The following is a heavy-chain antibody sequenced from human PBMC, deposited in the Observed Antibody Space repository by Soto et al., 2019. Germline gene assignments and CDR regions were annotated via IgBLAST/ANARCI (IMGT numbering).Heavy chain of an antibody. Sequence: EVQLLESGGGLVQPGGSLRPSCAASGFTFSNFVMSWVRQAPGKGLEWVSAISGSGGSTYYADSVKGRFTISRDNSKNTLFLQMNSLRAEDTAVYYCATRRDASYYYYGMDVWGQGTTVTVSS. CDR3: ATRRDASYYYYGMDV. CDR1: GFTFSNFV. V-gene: IGHV3-23*01. CDR2: ISGSGGST. D-gene: IGHD2-2*01. J-gene: IGHJ6*02.